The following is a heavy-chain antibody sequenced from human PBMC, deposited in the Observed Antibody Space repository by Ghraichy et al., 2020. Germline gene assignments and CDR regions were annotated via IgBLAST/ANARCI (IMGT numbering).Heavy chain of an antibody. D-gene: IGHD3-16*01. CDR1: GGSFSGYY. CDR2: INHSGST. Sequence: SETLSLTCAVYGGSFSGYYWSWIRQPPGKGLEWIGEINHSGSTNYNPSLKSRVTISVDTSKNQFSLKLSSVTAADTAVYYCARGKSRGYYYYMDVWGKGTTVTVSS. J-gene: IGHJ6*03. V-gene: IGHV4-34*01. CDR3: ARGKSRGYYYYMDV.